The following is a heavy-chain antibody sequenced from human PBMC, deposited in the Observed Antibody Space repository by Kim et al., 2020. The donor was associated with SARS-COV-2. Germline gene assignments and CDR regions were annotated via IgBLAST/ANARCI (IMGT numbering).Heavy chain of an antibody. Sequence: ASVKVSCKASGYTFTGYYMHWVRQAPGQGLEWMGRINPNSGGTNYAQKFQGRVTMTRDTSISTAYMELSRLRSDDTAVYYCARASLRSGYYTLLYYYYGMDVWGQGTTVTVSS. V-gene: IGHV1-2*06. CDR1: GYTFTGYY. CDR2: INPNSGGT. CDR3: ARASLRSGYYTLLYYYYGMDV. J-gene: IGHJ6*02. D-gene: IGHD3-3*01.